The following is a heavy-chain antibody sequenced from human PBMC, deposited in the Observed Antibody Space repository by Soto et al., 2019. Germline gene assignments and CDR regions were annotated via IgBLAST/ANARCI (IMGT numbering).Heavy chain of an antibody. CDR3: ARVRYYDSSGYPRGYFDY. Sequence: GASVKVSCKASGGTFSSYAISWVRQAPGQGLEWMGGIIPIFGTANYAQKFQGRVTITADKSTSTAYMELSSLRSEDTAVYYCARVRYYDSSGYPRGYFDYWGQGTLVTVSS. V-gene: IGHV1-69*06. D-gene: IGHD3-22*01. CDR2: IIPIFGTA. CDR1: GGTFSSYA. J-gene: IGHJ4*02.